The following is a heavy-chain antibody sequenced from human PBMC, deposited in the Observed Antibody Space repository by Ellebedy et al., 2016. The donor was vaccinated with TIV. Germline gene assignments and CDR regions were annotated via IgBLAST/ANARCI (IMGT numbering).Heavy chain of an antibody. CDR3: TTDSSEDY. CDR2: ISGSGGST. D-gene: IGHD1-26*01. V-gene: IGHV3-23*01. J-gene: IGHJ4*02. CDR1: GFTFSSYS. Sequence: GESLKISCAASGFTFSSYSMNWVRQAPGKGLEWVSAISGSGGSTYYADSVKGRFTISRDNSKNTLYLQMNSLRAEDTAVYYCTTDSSEDYWGQGTLVTVSS.